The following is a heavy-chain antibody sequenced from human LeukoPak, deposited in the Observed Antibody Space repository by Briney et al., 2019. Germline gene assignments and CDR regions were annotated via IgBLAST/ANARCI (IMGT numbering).Heavy chain of an antibody. D-gene: IGHD6-13*01. CDR2: VRYGGST. Sequence: SETLSLSCTVSGGSMSSNTHSWAWIRQPPGKGLEWIGSVRYGGSTYYNPSANSRVSVSADTSKNHFSLNLTSVTAADTAVYYCARVSDSSWFSIHDAFDIWGQGTMVTVSS. V-gene: IGHV4-39*02. J-gene: IGHJ3*02. CDR1: GGSMSSNTHS. CDR3: ARVSDSSWFSIHDAFDI.